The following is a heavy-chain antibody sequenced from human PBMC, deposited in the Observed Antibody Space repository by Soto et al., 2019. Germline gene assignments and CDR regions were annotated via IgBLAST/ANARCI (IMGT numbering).Heavy chain of an antibody. Sequence: QVQLVESGGGVVQPGRSLRLSCAASGFTFSSYAMHWVRQAPGKGLEWVAVISYDGSNKYYADSVKGRFTISRDNSKNTMFLQMNRLGAEDTVVYYCARENIGGATGFDHWGQGTLVTVSS. D-gene: IGHD2-21*01. J-gene: IGHJ5*02. CDR1: GFTFSSYA. CDR2: ISYDGSNK. V-gene: IGHV3-30-3*01. CDR3: ARENIGGATGFDH.